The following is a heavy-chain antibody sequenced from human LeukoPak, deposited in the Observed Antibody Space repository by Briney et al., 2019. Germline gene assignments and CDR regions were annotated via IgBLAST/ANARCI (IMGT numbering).Heavy chain of an antibody. D-gene: IGHD2-8*01. CDR1: GYIFTSYW. J-gene: IGHJ4*02. V-gene: IGHV5-51*01. Sequence: ESLKISRKGSGYIFTSYWIAWVRQMPGQGLECMGIIYPGDSNSRYSPSFQGQVTISADKSISTAYLQWSSLKASDTAMYYCARRICSNGVCYDDYWGQGTLVAVSS. CDR3: ARRICSNGVCYDDY. CDR2: IYPGDSNS.